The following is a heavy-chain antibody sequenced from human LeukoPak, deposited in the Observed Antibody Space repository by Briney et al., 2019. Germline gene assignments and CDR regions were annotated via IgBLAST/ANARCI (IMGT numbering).Heavy chain of an antibody. V-gene: IGHV4-4*07. D-gene: IGHD5-24*01. CDR2: IYTSGST. CDR1: GASISSYY. J-gene: IGHJ5*02. Sequence: SETLSLTCTVSGASISSYYWTWIRQPAGKGLEWIGRIYTSGSTYYNPSLKSRVTMSVDTSKNQFSLKLSSVTAADTAVYYCAGGVEMATIGSYNWFDHWGQGTLVTVSS. CDR3: AGGVEMATIGSYNWFDH.